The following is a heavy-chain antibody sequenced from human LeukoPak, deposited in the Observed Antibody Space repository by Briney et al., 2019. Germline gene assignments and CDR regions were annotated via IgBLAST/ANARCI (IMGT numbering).Heavy chain of an antibody. J-gene: IGHJ5*02. CDR1: GGSFSGYY. Sequence: SETLSLTCAVYGGSFSGYYWSWIRQPPGKGLEWIGEINHSGSTNYNPSLKSRVTISVDTSKNQFSLKLSSVTAADTAVYYCARSHYYDSSGSQNNWFDPWGQGTLVTVSS. CDR3: ARSHYYDSSGSQNNWFDP. CDR2: INHSGST. D-gene: IGHD3-22*01. V-gene: IGHV4-34*01.